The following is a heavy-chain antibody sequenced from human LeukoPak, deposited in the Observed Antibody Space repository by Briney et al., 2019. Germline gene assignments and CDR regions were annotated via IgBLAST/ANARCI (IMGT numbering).Heavy chain of an antibody. CDR3: AKDQGGYYGSGSYSPLDY. D-gene: IGHD3-10*01. J-gene: IGHJ4*02. CDR2: ISYDGTDK. Sequence: GKSLRLSCAASGLTFSSYGMHWVRQAPGKGLEWVALISYDGTDKYYADSVKGRFTISRDNSKNTLNLQMDSLRPEDTAVYYCAKDQGGYYGSGSYSPLDYGRQGTLVTVPS. V-gene: IGHV3-30*18. CDR1: GLTFSSYG.